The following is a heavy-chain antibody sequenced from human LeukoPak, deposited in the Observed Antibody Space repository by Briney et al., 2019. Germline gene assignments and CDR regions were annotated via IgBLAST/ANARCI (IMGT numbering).Heavy chain of an antibody. CDR3: ARDHHAAGIAVADPDDY. Sequence: GGSLRLSCAASGFTFSSYSMNWVRQAPGKGLEWVSSISSSSSYIYYADSVKGRFTISRDNAKNSLYLQMNSLRAEDTAVYYCARDHHAAGIAVADPDDYWGQGTLVTVSS. V-gene: IGHV3-21*01. D-gene: IGHD6-19*01. CDR2: ISSSSSYI. CDR1: GFTFSSYS. J-gene: IGHJ4*02.